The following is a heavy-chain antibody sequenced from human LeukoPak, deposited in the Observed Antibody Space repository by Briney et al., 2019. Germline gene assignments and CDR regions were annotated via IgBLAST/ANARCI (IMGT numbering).Heavy chain of an antibody. D-gene: IGHD3-10*01. CDR3: AKPYYYGSRSYMDY. J-gene: IGHJ4*02. CDR1: GFTFSIYA. V-gene: IGHV3-23*01. Sequence: PGGSLRLSCAASGFTFSIYAMNWVRQAPGKGLEWISTIGGSGGSTYYADSVKGRFTISRDNSRNTLYLQMNSLRAEDTAVYYCAKPYYYGSRSYMDYWGQGTLVTVSS. CDR2: IGGSGGST.